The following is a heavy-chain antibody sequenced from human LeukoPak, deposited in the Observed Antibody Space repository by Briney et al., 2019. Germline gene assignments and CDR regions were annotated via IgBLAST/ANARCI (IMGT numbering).Heavy chain of an antibody. CDR3: ATGEMATASLGY. CDR2: INPSGGST. Sequence: GASVKVSCKASAYTFTSYYMHWVRQAPGQGLEWMGIINPSGGSTSYAQKFQGRVTMTRDTSTSTVYMELSSLRSEDTAVYYCATGEMATASLGYSGQGTLVTVSS. D-gene: IGHD5-24*01. V-gene: IGHV1-46*03. CDR1: AYTFTSYY. J-gene: IGHJ4*02.